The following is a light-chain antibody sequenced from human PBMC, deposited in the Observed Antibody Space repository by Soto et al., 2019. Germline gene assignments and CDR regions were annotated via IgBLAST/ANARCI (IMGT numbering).Light chain of an antibody. V-gene: IGKV1-5*03. CDR3: QQYNSYPYT. CDR2: KAS. CDR1: QSISSW. J-gene: IGKJ2*01. Sequence: DIQMTQSPSTLSASVGDRVTITYRAGQSISSWLAWYQQKPGKAPKLLFYKASTLESGVPSRFSGSGSGTEFTLTISSLQPDDFATYYCQQYNSYPYTFGQGNKLEIK.